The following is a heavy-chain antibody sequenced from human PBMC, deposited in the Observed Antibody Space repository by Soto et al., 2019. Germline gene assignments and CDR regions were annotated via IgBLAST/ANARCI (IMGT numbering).Heavy chain of an antibody. V-gene: IGHV1-69*12. CDR2: NIPIFGTA. CDR1: GGTFSSYA. J-gene: IGHJ6*02. D-gene: IGHD4-4*01. Sequence: QVQLVQSGAEVKKPGSSVKVSCKASGGTFSSYAISWGRQAPGQGLEWMGGNIPIFGTANYAQKFQGRVTITADDSTSTAYMELSSLRSEDTAVYYCARDRYSKRRLYYYYYYGMHVWGQGTTVTVSS. CDR3: ARDRYSKRRLYYYYYYGMHV.